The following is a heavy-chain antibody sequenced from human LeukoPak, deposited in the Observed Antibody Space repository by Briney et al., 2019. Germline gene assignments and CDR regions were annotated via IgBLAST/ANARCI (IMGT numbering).Heavy chain of an antibody. CDR2: IYTSGST. CDR3: ARDNFLRPYFDY. Sequence: SETLSLTCTVSGGSISSYYWSWIRQPAGKGLEWIGRIYTSGSTNYNPSLKSRVTMSVDTSKNQFSLKLNSVTAADTAVYYCARDNFLRPYFDYWGQGTLVTVSS. J-gene: IGHJ4*02. CDR1: GGSISSYY. D-gene: IGHD4-17*01. V-gene: IGHV4-4*07.